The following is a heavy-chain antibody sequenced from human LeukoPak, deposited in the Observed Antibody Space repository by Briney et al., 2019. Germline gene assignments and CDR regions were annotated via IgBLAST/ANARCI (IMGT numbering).Heavy chain of an antibody. CDR1: GGSISSGGYS. J-gene: IGHJ3*02. V-gene: IGHV4-30-2*01. CDR2: IYHSGST. Sequence: SETLSLTCAVSGGSISSGGYSWSWIRQPPGKGLEWIGYIYHSGSTYYNPSLKSRVTISVDRSKNQFSLKLSSVTAADTAVCYCARSSGPSTYCGGDCGDAFDIWGQGTMVTVSS. CDR3: ARSSGPSTYCGGDCGDAFDI. D-gene: IGHD2-21*02.